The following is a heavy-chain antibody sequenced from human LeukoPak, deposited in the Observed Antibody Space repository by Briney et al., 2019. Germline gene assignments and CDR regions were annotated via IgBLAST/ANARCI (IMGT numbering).Heavy chain of an antibody. D-gene: IGHD3-10*01. Sequence: SETLSLTCTVSGGSISSSSYYWGWIRQPPGKGLEWIGSIYYSGSTYYNPSLKSRVTISVDTSKNQFSLKLSSVTAADTAVYYCARERPERITMVRGPSGYYYYYMDVWGKGTTVTVS. V-gene: IGHV4-39*07. CDR1: GGSISSSSYY. CDR2: IYYSGST. J-gene: IGHJ6*03. CDR3: ARERPERITMVRGPSGYYYYYMDV.